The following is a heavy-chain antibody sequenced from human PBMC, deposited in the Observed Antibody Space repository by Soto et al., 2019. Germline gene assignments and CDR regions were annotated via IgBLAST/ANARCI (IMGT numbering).Heavy chain of an antibody. D-gene: IGHD6-13*01. CDR3: ARENRAAAINWFDP. V-gene: IGHV4-59*01. J-gene: IGHJ5*02. CDR2: IYYSGST. CDR1: GGSISSYY. Sequence: SETLSLTCTVSGGSISSYYWSWIRQPPGKGLEWIGYIYYSGSTNYNPSLKSRVTISVDTSKNQFSLKLSSVTAADTTVYYCARENRAAAINWFDPWGQGTMLTVS.